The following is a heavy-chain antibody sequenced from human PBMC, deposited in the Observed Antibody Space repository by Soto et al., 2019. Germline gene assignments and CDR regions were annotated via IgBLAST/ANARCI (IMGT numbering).Heavy chain of an antibody. CDR3: ARLGAYYQALDS. Sequence: QVQLQESGPGLVKPSETLSLRCTVSDGSLSPNYWTWIRQAPGKGLEWIGYIYYAGTTTFNPSLKSRVSISIDASKNEVSLKLAPVTAADTAVYYCARLGAYYQALDSWGQGTLVTVSS. V-gene: IGHV4-59*08. J-gene: IGHJ4*02. CDR2: IYYAGTT. D-gene: IGHD3-22*01. CDR1: DGSLSPNY.